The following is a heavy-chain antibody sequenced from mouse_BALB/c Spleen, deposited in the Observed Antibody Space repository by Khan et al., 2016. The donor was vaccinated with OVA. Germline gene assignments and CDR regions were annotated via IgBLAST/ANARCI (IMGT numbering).Heavy chain of an antibody. V-gene: IGHV1-26*01. J-gene: IGHJ1*01. Sequence: VQLQQSGPELVKPGASVKMSCKASGYTFTDYYMKWLKQSHGKSLEWIGDINPNNGDTFYNQKFKDKATLTVDKSSSTAYMQLNSLTSEDSAVFYCARGLFAGWGAGTTVTVSA. CDR1: GYTFTDYY. CDR3: ARGLFAG. CDR2: INPNNGDT.